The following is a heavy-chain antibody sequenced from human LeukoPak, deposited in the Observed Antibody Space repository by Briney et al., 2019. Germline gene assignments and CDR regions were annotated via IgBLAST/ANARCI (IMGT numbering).Heavy chain of an antibody. CDR3: ARHSYGHSGYFDY. J-gene: IGHJ4*02. V-gene: IGHV4-59*08. CDR2: IYYSGST. Sequence: SETLSLTCTVSGGSISSHYWSWIRQPPGKGLEWIGYIYYSGSTNYNPSLKSRVTISVDTSKNQFSLKLSSVTAADTAVYYCARHSYGHSGYFDYWGQGTLVTVSS. CDR1: GGSISSHY. D-gene: IGHD5-18*01.